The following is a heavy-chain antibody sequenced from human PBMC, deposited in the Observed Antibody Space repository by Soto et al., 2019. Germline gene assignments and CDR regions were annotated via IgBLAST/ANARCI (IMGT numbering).Heavy chain of an antibody. CDR2: TSYDGSDK. D-gene: IGHD3-16*01. CDR3: ARWGTRGGLDV. V-gene: IGHV3-30*19. Sequence: QVQLVESGGGVVQPGTSLRVSCVGSGFTFRSYVIHWVRQAPGKGLEWVALTSYDGSDKYYGDSVRGRFTISRDNSRNKVDLRMDSLRLEDTALDCGARWGTRGGLDVWGQGTLVSVSS. J-gene: IGHJ1*01. CDR1: GFTFRSYV.